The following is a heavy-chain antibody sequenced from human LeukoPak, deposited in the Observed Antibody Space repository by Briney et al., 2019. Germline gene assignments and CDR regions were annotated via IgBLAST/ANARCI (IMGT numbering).Heavy chain of an antibody. J-gene: IGHJ5*02. CDR2: INPNSGGT. D-gene: IGHD6-13*01. CDR1: GYTFTGYY. CDR3: ARDEEAAAGTGWFDP. Sequence: ASVKVSCKASGYTFTGYYMHWVRQAPGQGLEWMGWINPNSGGTNYAQKFQGRVTMTRDTSMSTAYMELSRLRSDDTPVYYCARDEEAAAGTGWFDPWGQGTLVTVSS. V-gene: IGHV1-2*02.